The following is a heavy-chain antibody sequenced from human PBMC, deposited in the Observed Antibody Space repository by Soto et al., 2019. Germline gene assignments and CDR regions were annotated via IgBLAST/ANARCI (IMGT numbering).Heavy chain of an antibody. CDR3: TRERSLVSFLFDY. D-gene: IGHD3-16*01. CDR1: GFSFSNYA. V-gene: IGHV3-23*01. CDR2: ISGSGRGSRP. J-gene: IGHJ4*02. Sequence: PGWSLRLSCGESGFSFSNYAVAWVRKAPGKGLEWVSSISGSGRGSRPYYADCVQGRFTISRDHSKNIVSLQMDSLRVDDTAVYYCTRERSLVSFLFDYWGPGTLVTVSS.